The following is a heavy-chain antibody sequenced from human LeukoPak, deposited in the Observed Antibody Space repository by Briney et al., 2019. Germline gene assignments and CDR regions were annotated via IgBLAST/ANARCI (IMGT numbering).Heavy chain of an antibody. V-gene: IGHV1-18*01. CDR1: GYTFTSYG. D-gene: IGHD3-16*02. CDR2: ISAYNGNT. Sequence: GASVKVSCKASGYTFTSYGISWVRQAPGQGLEWMGWISAYNGNTNYAQKLQGRVTMTTDTSTSTAYMELRSLRSDDTAVYYCARGDDYVWGSYRLFRSSWFDPWGQGTLVTVSS. J-gene: IGHJ5*02. CDR3: ARGDDYVWGSYRLFRSSWFDP.